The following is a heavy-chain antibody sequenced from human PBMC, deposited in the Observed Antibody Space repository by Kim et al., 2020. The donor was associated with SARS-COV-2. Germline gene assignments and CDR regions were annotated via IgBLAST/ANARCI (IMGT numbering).Heavy chain of an antibody. CDR3: ARSLGITMIVVVNGPFDS. CDR2: INHSGST. Sequence: SETLSLTCAVYGGSFSGYYWSWIRQPPGKGLEWIGEINHSGSTNYNPSLKSRVTISVDTSKNQFSLKLSSVTAADTAVYYCARSLGITMIVVVNGPFDS. CDR1: GGSFSGYY. D-gene: IGHD3-22*01. V-gene: IGHV4-34*01. J-gene: IGHJ4*01.